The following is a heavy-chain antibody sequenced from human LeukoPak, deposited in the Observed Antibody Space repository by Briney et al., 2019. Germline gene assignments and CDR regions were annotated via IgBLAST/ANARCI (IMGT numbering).Heavy chain of an antibody. CDR2: IYYSGST. CDR3: ARARLITMSQFDP. CDR1: GDSISTSSYY. J-gene: IGHJ5*02. D-gene: IGHD3-10*02. Sequence: PSETLSLTCTVSGDSISTSSYYWGWIRQPPGKGLEWLGSIYYSGSTYYNPSLKSRVTISVDTSKNQFSLNLYSVTAADTAVFYCARARLITMSQFDPWGQGTLVTVSS. V-gene: IGHV4-39*01.